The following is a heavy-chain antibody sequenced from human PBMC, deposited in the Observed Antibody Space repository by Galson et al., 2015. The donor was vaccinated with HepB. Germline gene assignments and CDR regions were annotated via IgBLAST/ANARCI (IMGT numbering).Heavy chain of an antibody. V-gene: IGHV3-30-3*01. J-gene: IGHJ4*02. CDR1: GFTFSRYA. CDR2: ISSDGSIK. Sequence: SLRLSCAASGFTFSRYAFHWVRQAPGKGLEWVAVISSDGSIKYYTDSVKVRFTVSRDNSQNTVSLQMNNLRAEDTAVYYCAKEGRTAAAGVGWEFDYWGQGSLVTVSS. CDR3: AKEGRTAAAGVGWEFDY. D-gene: IGHD6-13*01.